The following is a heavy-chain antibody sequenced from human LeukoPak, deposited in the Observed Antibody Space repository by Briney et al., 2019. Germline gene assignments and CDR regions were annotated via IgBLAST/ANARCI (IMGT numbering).Heavy chain of an antibody. CDR3: ARGAYQLLRGYSYGHFDY. CDR1: GFTFSSYG. J-gene: IGHJ4*02. Sequence: GVSLRLSCAASGFTFSSYGMHWVRQAPGKGLEWVAVIWYDGSNKYYADSVKGRFTISRDNSKNTLYLQMNSLRAEDTAVYYCARGAYQLLRGYSYGHFDYWGQGTLVTVSS. CDR2: IWYDGSNK. V-gene: IGHV3-33*01. D-gene: IGHD5-18*01.